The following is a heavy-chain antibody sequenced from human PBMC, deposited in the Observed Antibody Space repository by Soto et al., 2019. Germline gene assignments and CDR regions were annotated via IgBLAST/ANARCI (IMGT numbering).Heavy chain of an antibody. D-gene: IGHD3-3*02. CDR2: IGTAGDT. Sequence: GGSLRLSCEASGFTFSGFDMHWVRQPTGKGLEWVSTIGTAGDTYYAVSVKGRFTISRDNAKNSLSLQMNSLRAGDTAVYFCARGQEVGPHLFASWGQGSQVTVSA. CDR1: GFTFSGFD. V-gene: IGHV3-13*01. CDR3: ARGQEVGPHLFAS. J-gene: IGHJ4*02.